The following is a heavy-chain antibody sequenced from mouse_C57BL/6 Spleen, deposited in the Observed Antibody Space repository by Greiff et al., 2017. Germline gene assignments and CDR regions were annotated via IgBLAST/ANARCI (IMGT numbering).Heavy chain of an antibody. CDR1: GYTFTSYW. Sequence: QVQLQQPGAELVRPGTSVKLSCKASGYTFTSYWMHWVKQRPGQGLEWIGVIDPSDSYTNYNQKFKGKATLTVDTSSSTAYMQLSSLTSEDSAVYYCAREGYSKSDYWGQGTTLTVSS. CDR3: AREGYSKSDY. CDR2: IDPSDSYT. V-gene: IGHV1-59*01. D-gene: IGHD2-5*01. J-gene: IGHJ2*01.